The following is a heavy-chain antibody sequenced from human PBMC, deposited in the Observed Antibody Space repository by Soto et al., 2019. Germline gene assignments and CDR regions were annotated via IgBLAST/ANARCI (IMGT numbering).Heavy chain of an antibody. V-gene: IGHV1-69*13. J-gene: IGHJ3*02. CDR1: GGTFSSYA. CDR2: IIPIFGTA. D-gene: IGHD3-22*01. Sequence: SVKVSCKASGGTFSSYAVSWVRQAPGQGLEWMGGIIPIFGTANYAQKFQGRVTITADESTSTAYMELSSLRSEDTAVYYCARDYEYYDSSPNANDAFDIWGQGTMVTVSS. CDR3: ARDYEYYDSSPNANDAFDI.